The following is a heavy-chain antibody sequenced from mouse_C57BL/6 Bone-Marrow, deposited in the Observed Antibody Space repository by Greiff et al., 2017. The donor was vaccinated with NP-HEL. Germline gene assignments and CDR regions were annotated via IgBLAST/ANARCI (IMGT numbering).Heavy chain of an antibody. J-gene: IGHJ1*03. CDR2: IHPSDSDT. V-gene: IGHV1-74*01. CDR3: AITVITTVVATDWYFDV. CDR1: GYTFTSYW. Sequence: QVQLQQPGAELVKPGASVKVSRKASGYTFTSYWMHWVKQRPGQGLEWIGRIHPSDSDTNYNQKFKGKATLTVDKSSSTAYMQLSSLTSEDSAVYYCAITVITTVVATDWYFDVWGTGTTVTVSS. D-gene: IGHD1-1*01.